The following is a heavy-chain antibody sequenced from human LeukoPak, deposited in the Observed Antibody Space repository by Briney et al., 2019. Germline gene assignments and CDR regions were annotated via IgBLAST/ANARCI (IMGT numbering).Heavy chain of an antibody. V-gene: IGHV4-31*03. J-gene: IGHJ4*02. CDR1: EASFNSDDQY. Sequence: SEALSLTCTVSEASFNSDDQYWNWIRQSPGKGLEWIGSIHPSGMLYNNPSLESRVTMSRDTSKHQFSLNLNSVTAADTAVYFCSRGLDSRKLGYWGQGILVTVSS. CDR3: SRGLDSRKLGY. CDR2: IHPSGML. D-gene: IGHD3-22*01.